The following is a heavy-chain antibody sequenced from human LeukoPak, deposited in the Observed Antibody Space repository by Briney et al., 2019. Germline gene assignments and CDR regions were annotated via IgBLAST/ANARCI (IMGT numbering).Heavy chain of an antibody. D-gene: IGHD1-26*01. CDR2: IYSGGNS. V-gene: IGHV3-53*01. CDR3: AARSGSYYGSGFDF. CDR1: GFTVSSNY. Sequence: GGSLRLSCAASGFTVSSNYMSWVRQAPGKGLEWVSVIYSGGNSNYADSVKGRFTISRDNPKNTLYLQMNSLRAEDTAVYHCAARSGSYYGSGFDFWGQGTLVTVSS. J-gene: IGHJ4*02.